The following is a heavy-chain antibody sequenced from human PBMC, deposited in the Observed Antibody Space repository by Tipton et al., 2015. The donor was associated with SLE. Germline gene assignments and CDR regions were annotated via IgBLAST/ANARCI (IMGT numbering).Heavy chain of an antibody. D-gene: IGHD1-14*01. CDR1: GGSISSSSYY. Sequence: TLSLTCTVSGGSISSSSYYWGWIRQPPGKGLEWIGSIYYSGGTYYNPSLKSRVTISVDTSKNQFSLKLSSVTAADTAVYYCARWTRKAFEIWGQGTMVTVSS. CDR2: IYYSGGT. J-gene: IGHJ3*02. V-gene: IGHV4-39*07. CDR3: ARWTRKAFEI.